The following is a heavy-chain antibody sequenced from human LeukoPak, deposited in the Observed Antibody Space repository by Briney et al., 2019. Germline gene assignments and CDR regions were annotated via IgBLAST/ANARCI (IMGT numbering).Heavy chain of an antibody. CDR1: GVSIGSHY. J-gene: IGHJ4*02. CDR2: VYNSGTT. CDR3: ARDAY. V-gene: IGHV4-59*11. Sequence: SETLSLTCTVSGVSIGSHYWSWIRQSPGRGLEWIGCVYNSGTTVYNPSLTGRVTISVDTSKNQYSLNLRSVTAADAAVYYCARDAYWGQGILVTVSS.